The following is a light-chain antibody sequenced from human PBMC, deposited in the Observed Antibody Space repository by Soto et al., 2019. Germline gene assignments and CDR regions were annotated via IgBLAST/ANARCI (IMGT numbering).Light chain of an antibody. V-gene: IGKV2D-29*01. Sequence: DIVMTQTPLSLSVSPGQPASISCKSSRSLLHADGNTYLYWFLQKPGQPPQLLLSKVSNRFTGVPDTFSGSGSVTDFTLKISRVEAEDVGVYHCMQSAQLPYTFAQGTKLEIK. J-gene: IGKJ2*01. CDR3: MQSAQLPYT. CDR2: KVS. CDR1: RSLLHADGNTY.